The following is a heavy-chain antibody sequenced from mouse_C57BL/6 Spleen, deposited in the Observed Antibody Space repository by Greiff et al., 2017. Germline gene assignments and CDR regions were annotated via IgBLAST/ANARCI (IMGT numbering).Heavy chain of an antibody. V-gene: IGHV5-4*03. CDR3: ARGYDYDVESWFAY. CDR1: GFTFSSYA. D-gene: IGHD2-4*01. J-gene: IGHJ3*01. Sequence: EVKLMESGGGLVKPGGSLKLSCAASGFTFSSYAMSWVRQTPEKRLEWVATISDGGSYTYYPDNVKGRFTISRDNAKNNLYLQMSHLKSEDTAMYYCARGYDYDVESWFAYWGQGTLVTVSA. CDR2: ISDGGSYT.